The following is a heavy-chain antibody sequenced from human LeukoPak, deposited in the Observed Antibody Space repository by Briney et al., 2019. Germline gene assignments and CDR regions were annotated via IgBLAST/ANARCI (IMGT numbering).Heavy chain of an antibody. D-gene: IGHD5-18*01. V-gene: IGHV1-8*01. CDR1: GYTFTSYD. CDR3: ASVPVDTAMVVFDY. J-gene: IGHJ4*02. Sequence: ASVKVSCKASGYTFTSYDINWVRQATGQGLEWMGWMNPNSGNTGYAQKFQGRVTMTRNTSISTAYMELSRLRSEDTAVYYCASVPVDTAMVVFDYWGQGTLVTVSS. CDR2: MNPNSGNT.